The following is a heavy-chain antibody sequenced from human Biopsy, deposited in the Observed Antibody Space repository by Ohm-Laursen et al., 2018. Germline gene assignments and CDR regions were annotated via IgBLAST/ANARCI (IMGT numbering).Heavy chain of an antibody. Sequence: SVKVSCKASGYSFTKYYINWVRQAPGQGLEWVGIINPTGGTASYAEKFQGRVTLTRDTSTGTVYLELNSLISGDTALYYCARDETGSSVFGPYYYGMDVWGQGTTVTVSS. V-gene: IGHV1-46*01. D-gene: IGHD3-9*01. CDR2: INPTGGTA. CDR1: GYSFTKYY. CDR3: ARDETGSSVFGPYYYGMDV. J-gene: IGHJ6*02.